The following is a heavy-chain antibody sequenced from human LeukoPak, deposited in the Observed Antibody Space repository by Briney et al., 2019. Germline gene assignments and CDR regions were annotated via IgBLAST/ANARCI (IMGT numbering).Heavy chain of an antibody. Sequence: SVKVSCRASGGAVSSYAINWVRQAPGQGLEWMGRIIPNLPISTYAQRFQGRVTITADKSTSTAYMELSILRSDDTAVYYCARGVKSNHPGTAFYYYYMDVWGKGTTVTVSS. CDR2: IIPNLPIS. CDR1: GGAVSSYA. CDR3: ARGVKSNHPGTAFYYYYMDV. V-gene: IGHV1-69*04. J-gene: IGHJ6*03. D-gene: IGHD1-14*01.